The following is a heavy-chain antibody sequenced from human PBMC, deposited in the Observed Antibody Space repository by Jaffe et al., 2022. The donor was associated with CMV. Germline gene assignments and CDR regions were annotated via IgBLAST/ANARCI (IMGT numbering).Heavy chain of an antibody. CDR1: GFTFSDYY. J-gene: IGHJ4*02. CDR2: ISASGTYT. Sequence: QVQLVESGGDLVKPGGSLRLSCAASGFTFSDYYMSWIRQAPGKGLEWISYISASGTYTQYADSVKGRFTISRNNAKHSLYLQMYSLRAEDTAVYYCARDRFEYASSMDYWGQGTLVTVSS. D-gene: IGHD6-6*01. CDR3: ARDRFEYASSMDY. V-gene: IGHV3-11*06.